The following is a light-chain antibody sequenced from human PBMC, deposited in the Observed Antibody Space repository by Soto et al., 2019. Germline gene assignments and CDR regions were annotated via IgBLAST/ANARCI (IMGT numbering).Light chain of an antibody. J-gene: IGKJ1*01. V-gene: IGKV1-39*01. Sequence: DIQMTQSPSSLSASVGDRVTITCRASQSVSNYLNWYQQKPGKAPRLLIHAASSLQSGVPSRFSGSGSGTDFTLIISSLQPEDFAIYYCQQSYNAPRTFGPGTKVEIK. CDR2: AAS. CDR1: QSVSNY. CDR3: QQSYNAPRT.